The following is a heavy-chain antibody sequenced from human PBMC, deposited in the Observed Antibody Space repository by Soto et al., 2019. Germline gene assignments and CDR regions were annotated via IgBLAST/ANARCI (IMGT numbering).Heavy chain of an antibody. Sequence: SETLSLTCTVSGGSISSSSYYWGWIRQPPGKGLEWIGSIYYSGSTYYNPSLKSRVTISVDTSKNLFSLKLSSVTAADTAVYFCAREDDGGDRDYYGLDVWGPGTTVTVSS. V-gene: IGHV4-39*02. CDR1: GGSISSSSYY. J-gene: IGHJ6*02. CDR3: AREDDGGDRDYYGLDV. CDR2: IYYSGST. D-gene: IGHD2-21*02.